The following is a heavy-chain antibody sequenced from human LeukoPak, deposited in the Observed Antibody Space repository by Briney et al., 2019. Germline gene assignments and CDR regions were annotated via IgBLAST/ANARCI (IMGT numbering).Heavy chain of an antibody. D-gene: IGHD2-2*01. CDR2: ISYDGSNK. V-gene: IGHV3-30-3*02. J-gene: IGHJ4*02. CDR1: GLTFSSYA. CDR3: AKSSSTSLIPNDY. Sequence: GGSLRLSCAASGLTFSSYAMHWVRQAPGKGLEWVAVISYDGSNKYYADSVKGRFTISRDNSKNTLYLQMNSLRAEDTAVYYCAKSSSTSLIPNDYWGQGTLVTVSS.